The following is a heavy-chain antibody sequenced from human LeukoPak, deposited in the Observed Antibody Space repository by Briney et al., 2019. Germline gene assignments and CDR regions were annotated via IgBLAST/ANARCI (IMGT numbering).Heavy chain of an antibody. CDR3: ARDLEIDGYSYGVFDY. Sequence: ASVTVSCKASGYTFTRYYMHWVRQAPGQGLEWMGVINPSGGSTRYAQSFQGRVTLTRDTSTSTFYMGLSSLRSEDTAVNYCARDLEIDGYSYGVFDYWGQGTLLTVSS. CDR1: GYTFTRYY. V-gene: IGHV1-46*01. J-gene: IGHJ4*02. D-gene: IGHD5-18*01. CDR2: INPSGGST.